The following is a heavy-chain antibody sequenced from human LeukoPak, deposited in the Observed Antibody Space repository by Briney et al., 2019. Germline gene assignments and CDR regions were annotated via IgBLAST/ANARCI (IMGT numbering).Heavy chain of an antibody. CDR1: GGTFSSYA. Sequence: GASVKVSCKASGGTFSSYAISWVRQAPGQGLEWMGGIIPIFGTANYAQKFQGRVTITTDESTSTAYMELSSLRSEDTAVYYCARSPVYYGSGRERAPRHDYYYMDVWSKGTTVTVSS. D-gene: IGHD3-10*01. CDR2: IIPIFGTA. V-gene: IGHV1-69*05. CDR3: ARSPVYYGSGRERAPRHDYYYMDV. J-gene: IGHJ6*03.